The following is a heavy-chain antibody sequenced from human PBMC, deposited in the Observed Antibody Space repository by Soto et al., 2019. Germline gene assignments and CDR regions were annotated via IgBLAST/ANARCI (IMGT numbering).Heavy chain of an antibody. J-gene: IGHJ2*01. Sequence: GGSLRLSCAASGFTFSSYAMHWVRQAPGKGLEWVAVISYDGSNKYYADSVKGRFTISRDNSKNTLYLQMNSLRAEDTAVYYCARDRQQHWYFDLWGRGTLVTVSS. V-gene: IGHV3-30*04. CDR1: GFTFSSYA. CDR2: ISYDGSNK. D-gene: IGHD6-13*01. CDR3: ARDRQQHWYFDL.